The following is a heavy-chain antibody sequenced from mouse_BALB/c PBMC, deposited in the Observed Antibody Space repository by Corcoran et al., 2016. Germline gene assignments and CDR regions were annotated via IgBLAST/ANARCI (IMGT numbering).Heavy chain of an antibody. CDR2: INPYNGGT. J-gene: IGHJ3*01. CDR1: GYSFTGYT. V-gene: IGHV1-18*01. Sequence: EVQLQQSGPELVKPGASMKISCTASGYSFTGYTMTWVKQSHGKNLEWIGLINPYNGGTSYNQKFKGKATLTVDKSSSTAYMELLSLTSEDSAVYYCARDYYGSSYVFAYWGQGTLVTVSA. D-gene: IGHD1-1*01. CDR3: ARDYYGSSYVFAY.